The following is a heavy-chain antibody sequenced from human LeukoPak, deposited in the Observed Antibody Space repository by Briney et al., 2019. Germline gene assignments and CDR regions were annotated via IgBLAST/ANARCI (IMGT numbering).Heavy chain of an antibody. CDR2: LGWNSRPE. CDR3: VKRGGSDWYFDI. CDR1: GFNFGVYG. Sequence: PGTSLRLSCAASGFNFGVYGMHWVRQVPGKGLEWVSGLGWNSRPEDYADSVRGRFTISRDNAQNSLYLQMNSLRPDDTALYYCVKRGGSDWYFDIWGRGTLVTVSS. V-gene: IGHV3-9*01. J-gene: IGHJ2*01.